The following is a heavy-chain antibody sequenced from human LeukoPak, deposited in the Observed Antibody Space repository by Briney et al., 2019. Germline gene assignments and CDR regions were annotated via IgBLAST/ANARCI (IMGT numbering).Heavy chain of an antibody. CDR2: MNPNSGNT. D-gene: IGHD3-9*01. J-gene: IGHJ6*02. V-gene: IGHV1-8*01. Sequence: ASVTVSCKASGYTFTSYDINWVRQATGQGLEWMGWMNPNSGNTGYAQKFQGRVTMTRNTSISTAYMELSSLRSEDTAVYYCARGGTTELLRYFDWSPLYYYYGMDVWGQGTTVTVSS. CDR1: GYTFTSYD. CDR3: ARGGTTELLRYFDWSPLYYYYGMDV.